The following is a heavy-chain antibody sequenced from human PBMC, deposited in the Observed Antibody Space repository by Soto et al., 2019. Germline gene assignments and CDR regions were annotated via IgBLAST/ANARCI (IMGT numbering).Heavy chain of an antibody. V-gene: IGHV4-59*01. J-gene: IGHJ3*02. CDR1: GGSISSYY. CDR3: ATYVPDKLAVAGTSDAFDI. Sequence: LSLTCTVSGGSISSYYWSWIRQPPGKGLEWIADVYYSGSTNYSPSLKSRVTISVDTSKNQFSLNLSSVTAADTAVYFCATYVPDKLAVAGTSDAFDIWGQGTMVTVSS. CDR2: VYYSGST. D-gene: IGHD6-19*01.